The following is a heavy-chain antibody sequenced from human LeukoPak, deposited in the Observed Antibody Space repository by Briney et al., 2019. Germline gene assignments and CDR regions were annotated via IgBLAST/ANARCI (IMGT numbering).Heavy chain of an antibody. Sequence: PGGSLRLSCAASGFTFSNYHMTWVRQAPGQGPEWVAVIYSAGNTYYAASVKGRFTISRDNSENTLYLQMNSLGAEDTAVYYCARSILDGSGSYYMAYWGQGTLVTVSS. J-gene: IGHJ4*02. D-gene: IGHD3-10*01. V-gene: IGHV3-53*01. CDR1: GFTFSNYH. CDR3: ARSILDGSGSYYMAY. CDR2: IYSAGNT.